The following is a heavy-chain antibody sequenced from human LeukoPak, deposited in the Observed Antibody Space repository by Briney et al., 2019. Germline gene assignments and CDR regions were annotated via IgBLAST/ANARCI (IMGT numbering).Heavy chain of an antibody. D-gene: IGHD3-22*01. CDR2: IYTSGST. CDR3: ARGYYDSSGYYAPWDY. V-gene: IGHV4-4*07. CDR1: GGSISSYY. J-gene: IGHJ4*02. Sequence: SETLSLTCTVSGGSISSYYWSWIRQPAGKGLEWIGRIYTSGSTNYNPSLKSRVTISVDTSKNQFSLKLSSVTAADTAVYYCARGYYDSSGYYAPWDYWGQGTLVTVSS.